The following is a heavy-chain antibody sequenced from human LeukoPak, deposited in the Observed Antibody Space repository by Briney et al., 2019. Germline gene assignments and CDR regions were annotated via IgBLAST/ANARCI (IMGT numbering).Heavy chain of an antibody. CDR3: ARDGLMTTVTTSHY. CDR2: ISSSSSYI. J-gene: IGHJ4*02. V-gene: IGHV3-21*01. Sequence: GGSLRLSCAASGFTFSSYSMNWVRQAPGKGLEWVSSISSSSSYIYYADSVKGRFTISRDNAKNSLYLQMNSLRAEDTAVYYCARDGLMTTVTTSHYWGQGTLVTVSS. CDR1: GFTFSSYS. D-gene: IGHD4-17*01.